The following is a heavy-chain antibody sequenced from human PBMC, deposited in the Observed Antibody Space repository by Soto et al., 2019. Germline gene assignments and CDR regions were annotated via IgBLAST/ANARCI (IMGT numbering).Heavy chain of an antibody. V-gene: IGHV4-39*01. CDR3: VPSNGFDP. Sequence: QLQLQESGPGLVKPSETLSLTCTVSGGSISSSSYYWGWIRQPPGKGLEWIGRIYYSGSTYYYPSLNSLVTIPVDTSKNPCPPKLSPGTAADTAVYYCVPSNGFDPGGQGTLVTVSS. CDR1: GGSISSSSYY. CDR2: IYYSGST. J-gene: IGHJ5*02.